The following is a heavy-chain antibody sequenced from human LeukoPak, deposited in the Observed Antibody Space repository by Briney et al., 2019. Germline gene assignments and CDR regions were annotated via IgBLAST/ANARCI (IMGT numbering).Heavy chain of an antibody. V-gene: IGHV4-34*01. CDR3: ARGRNSGAFDI. J-gene: IGHJ3*02. Sequence: SETLSLTCAVYGGSFSGYYWSWIRQPPGKGLEWIGEINHSGSTNYNPSLKSRVTISVDTPKNQFSLKLSSVTAADTAVYYCARGRNSGAFDIWGQGTMVTVSS. CDR2: INHSGST. CDR1: GGSFSGYY. D-gene: IGHD4-23*01.